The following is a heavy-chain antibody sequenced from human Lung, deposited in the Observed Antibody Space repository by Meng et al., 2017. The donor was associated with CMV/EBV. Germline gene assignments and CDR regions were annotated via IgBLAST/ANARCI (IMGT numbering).Heavy chain of an antibody. CDR1: GGSISSSNW. D-gene: IGHD6-19*01. CDR2: IYHSGST. J-gene: IGHJ4*02. CDR3: ASFPPPGKQWLVTDY. Sequence: QGQLRGPGPGRVKPSGTLSLTCAVSGGSISSSNWWSWVRQPPGKGLEWIGEIYHSGSTNYNPSLKSRVTISVDKSKNQFSLKLSSVTAADTAVYYCASFPPPGKQWLVTDYWGQGTLVTVSS. V-gene: IGHV4-4*02.